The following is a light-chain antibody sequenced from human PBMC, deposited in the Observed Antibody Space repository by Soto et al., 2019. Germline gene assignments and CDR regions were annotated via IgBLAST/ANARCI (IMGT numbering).Light chain of an antibody. Sequence: QSALTQPASVSGSPGQSITISCTGTRSDIGGYNYVSWYQQRPGKAPKLMIYGVSNRPSGVSNRFSGFKSANTASLTISGLQAEDEADYYCNSYTSSDTLVFGGGTQLTVL. CDR3: NSYTSSDTLV. V-gene: IGLV2-14*01. CDR2: GVS. CDR1: RSDIGGYNY. J-gene: IGLJ2*01.